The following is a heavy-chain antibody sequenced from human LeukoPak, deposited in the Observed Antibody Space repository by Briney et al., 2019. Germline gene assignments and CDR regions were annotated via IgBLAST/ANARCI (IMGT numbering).Heavy chain of an antibody. D-gene: IGHD3-10*01. CDR2: IYYSGST. J-gene: IGHJ5*02. CDR1: GGSISSYY. Sequence: PSETLSLTCTVSGGSISSYYWSWIRQPPGKGLEWIGYIYYSGSTNYNPSLKSRGTISVGTSKNQCSLKLSSVTAADTAVYYCARGRIGWFDPWGQGTLVTVSS. V-gene: IGHV4-59*01. CDR3: ARGRIGWFDP.